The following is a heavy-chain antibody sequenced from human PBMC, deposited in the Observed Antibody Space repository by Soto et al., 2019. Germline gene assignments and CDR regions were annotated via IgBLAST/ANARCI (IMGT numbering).Heavy chain of an antibody. J-gene: IGHJ6*03. CDR3: ARTPYGDDVFYYYYYMDV. Sequence: QVQLVESGGGLVKPGGSLRLSCAASGFTFSDYYMSWIRQAPGKGLEWVSYISSSRSTIYYADSVKGRFTIPRDNAKNSLYLQMNSLRAEDTAVYYCARTPYGDDVFYYYYYMDVWGKGTTVTVSS. CDR1: GFTFSDYY. CDR2: ISSSRSTI. D-gene: IGHD4-17*01. V-gene: IGHV3-11*01.